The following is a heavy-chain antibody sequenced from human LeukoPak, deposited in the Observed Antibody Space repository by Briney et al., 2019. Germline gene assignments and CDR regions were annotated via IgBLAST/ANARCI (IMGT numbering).Heavy chain of an antibody. CDR3: ASGYGGNINWFDP. J-gene: IGHJ5*02. Sequence: SQTLSLTCTVSGGSISSGSYYWSWIRQPAGKGLEWIGRIYTSGSTNYNPSLKSRVTISVDTSKNQFSLKLSSATAADTAVYYCASGYGGNINWFDPWGQGTLVTVSS. V-gene: IGHV4-61*02. CDR1: GGSISSGSYY. CDR2: IYTSGST. D-gene: IGHD4-23*01.